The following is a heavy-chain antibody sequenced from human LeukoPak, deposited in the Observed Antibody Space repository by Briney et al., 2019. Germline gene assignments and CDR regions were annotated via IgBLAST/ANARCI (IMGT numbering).Heavy chain of an antibody. CDR1: GFTFSSYA. CDR2: SETDAST. CDR3: AKAGRSSGWYGDYYYGMDV. V-gene: IGHV3-23*01. D-gene: IGHD6-19*01. J-gene: IGHJ6*02. Sequence: GGSLRLSCAASGFTFSSYAMNWVRQAPGKGLEWVSTSETDASTYYADSVKGRFTISRDNSKNMLYMQMNSLRAEDTAVYYCAKAGRSSGWYGDYYYGMDVWGQGTTVTVSS.